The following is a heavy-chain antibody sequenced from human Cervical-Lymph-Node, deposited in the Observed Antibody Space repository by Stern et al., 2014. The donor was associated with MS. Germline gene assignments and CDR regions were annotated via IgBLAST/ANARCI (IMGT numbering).Heavy chain of an antibody. CDR2: IYQSGST. CDR1: GGSISSGGYS. CDR3: ARSSTVTPNAFDI. Sequence: QLQLQESGSGLVKPSQTLSLTCAVSGGSISSGGYSWSWIRQPPGKGLEWIGYIYQSGSTYYNPSRKSRVTIPVDRSKNQFSLKLSSVTAADTAVYYCARSSTVTPNAFDIWGQGTMVTVSS. D-gene: IGHD4-17*01. J-gene: IGHJ3*02. V-gene: IGHV4-30-2*01.